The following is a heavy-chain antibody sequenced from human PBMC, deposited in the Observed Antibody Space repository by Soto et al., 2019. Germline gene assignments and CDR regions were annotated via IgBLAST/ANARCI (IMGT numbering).Heavy chain of an antibody. Sequence: GGSLRLSCAASGFTVSSNYMSWVRQAPGKGLEWVSVIYSGGSTYYADSVKGRFTISRHNSKNTLYLQMNSLRAEDTAVYYCARGIAAAGTEYFQHWGQGTLVTVSS. CDR3: ARGIAAAGTEYFQH. CDR2: IYSGGST. D-gene: IGHD6-13*01. J-gene: IGHJ1*01. CDR1: GFTVSSNY. V-gene: IGHV3-53*04.